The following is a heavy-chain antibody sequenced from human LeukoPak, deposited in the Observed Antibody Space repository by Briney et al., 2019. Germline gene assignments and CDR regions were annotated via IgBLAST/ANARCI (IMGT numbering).Heavy chain of an antibody. CDR2: ISSSSSYI. D-gene: IGHD2-21*02. CDR3: ARDTYCGGDCYSGWYFDL. V-gene: IGHV3-11*06. CDR1: GFTFSDYY. J-gene: IGHJ2*01. Sequence: GGSLRLSCAASGFTFSDYYMTWIRQAPGKGLEWVSSISSSSSYIYYADSVKGRFTISRDNAKNSLYLQMNSLRAEDTAVYYCARDTYCGGDCYSGWYFDLWGRGTLVTVSS.